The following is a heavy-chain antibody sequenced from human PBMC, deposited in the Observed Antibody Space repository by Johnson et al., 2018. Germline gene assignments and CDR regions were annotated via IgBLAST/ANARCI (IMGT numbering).Heavy chain of an antibody. CDR1: GFTFSSYW. Sequence: VQLVESGGGLVQPGGSLTLSCAASGFTFSSYWMNWVRQAPGKGLEWVANMKHAGSEKHYVESVKGRFTISRDNAKNSLYLQMNSLRAEDTAVYYCARKDQGLGIWGPGTMVTVSS. CDR2: MKHAGSEK. CDR3: ARKDQGLGI. V-gene: IGHV3-7*01. J-gene: IGHJ3*02.